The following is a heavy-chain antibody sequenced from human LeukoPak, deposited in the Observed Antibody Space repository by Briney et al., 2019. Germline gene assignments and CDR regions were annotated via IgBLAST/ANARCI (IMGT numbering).Heavy chain of an antibody. V-gene: IGHV4-59*01. CDR2: IYHSGST. CDR1: GGSITSSH. CDR3: ARAVTFGSGWTNYYLDY. Sequence: PSETLSLTCTVSGGSITSSHWSWIRQPPGKGLEWIGYIYHSGSTSYNPSLKSRVTISVDTSKNQFSLKLSSVTAADTAVYYCARAVTFGSGWTNYYLDYWGQGTLVTVSS. D-gene: IGHD6-19*01. J-gene: IGHJ4*02.